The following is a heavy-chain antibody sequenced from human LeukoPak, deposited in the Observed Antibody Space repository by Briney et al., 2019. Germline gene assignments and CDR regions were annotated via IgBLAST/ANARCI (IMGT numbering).Heavy chain of an antibody. Sequence: SETLSLTCAVYGGSFSGYYWSWIRQPPGKGLEWIGEIYHSGSTNYNPSLKSRVTISVDTSKNQFSLKLSSVTAADTAVYYCARPVHPDYWGQGTLVTVSS. CDR2: IYHSGST. J-gene: IGHJ4*02. V-gene: IGHV4-34*01. D-gene: IGHD1-1*01. CDR3: ARPVHPDY. CDR1: GGSFSGYY.